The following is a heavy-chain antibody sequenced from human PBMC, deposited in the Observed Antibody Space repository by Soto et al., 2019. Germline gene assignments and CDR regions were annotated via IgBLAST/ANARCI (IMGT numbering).Heavy chain of an antibody. CDR1: GFTFSSFA. J-gene: IGHJ3*02. Sequence: GGSLRLSCAASGFTFSSFAMSWVRHAPGKELEWVSGISNSGGSVNYADSVKGRFTICRDNSKNTLSLEMNSLSAEDTALYYCAKVKWTSESDTDIWGQGTTVPISS. CDR2: ISNSGGSV. CDR3: AKVKWTSESDTDI. V-gene: IGHV3-23*01. D-gene: IGHD2-8*01.